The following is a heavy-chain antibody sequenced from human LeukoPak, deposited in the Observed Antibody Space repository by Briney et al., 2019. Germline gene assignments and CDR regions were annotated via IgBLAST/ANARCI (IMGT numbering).Heavy chain of an antibody. CDR3: AGGIAVAGTWFDP. CDR2: VIPIFGTA. Sequence: GASVKVSCKASGGTFSSYAISWVRQAPGQGLEWMGGVIPIFGTANYAQKFQGRVTITADESTSTAYMELSSLRSEDTAVYYCAGGIAVAGTWFDPWGQGTLVTVSS. J-gene: IGHJ5*02. V-gene: IGHV1-69*13. CDR1: GGTFSSYA. D-gene: IGHD6-19*01.